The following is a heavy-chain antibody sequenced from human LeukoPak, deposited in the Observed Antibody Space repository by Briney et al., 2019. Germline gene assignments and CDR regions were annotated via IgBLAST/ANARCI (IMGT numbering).Heavy chain of an antibody. V-gene: IGHV1-18*01. J-gene: IGHJ4*02. Sequence: GASVKVSCKASGYTFTSYDINWARQAPGQGLEWMGWISAYNGNTNYAQKLQGRVTMTTDTSTSTAYMELRSLRSDDTAVYYCARDADDYGDQGGVDYWGQGTLVTVSS. CDR1: GYTFTSYD. CDR2: ISAYNGNT. D-gene: IGHD4-17*01. CDR3: ARDADDYGDQGGVDY.